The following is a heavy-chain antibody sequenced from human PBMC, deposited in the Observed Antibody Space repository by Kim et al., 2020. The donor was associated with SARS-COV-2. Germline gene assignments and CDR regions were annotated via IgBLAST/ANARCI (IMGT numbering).Heavy chain of an antibody. D-gene: IGHD6-19*01. CDR2: IDPSDSYT. V-gene: IGHV5-10-1*01. J-gene: IGHJ6*04. Sequence: GESLKISCKGSGYSFTSYWISWVRQMPGKGLEWMGRIDPSDSYTNYSPSFQGHVTISADKSISTAYLQWSSLKASDTAMYYCARESRSSDDYYYGMDVWGKGTTVPVSS. CDR3: ARESRSSDDYYYGMDV. CDR1: GYSFTSYW.